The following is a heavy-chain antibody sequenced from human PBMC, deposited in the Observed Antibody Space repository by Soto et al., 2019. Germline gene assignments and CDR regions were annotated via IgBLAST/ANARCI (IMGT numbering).Heavy chain of an antibody. Sequence: GGSLRLSCAASGFTFDDYTMHWVRQAPGKGLEWVSLTSWDGGSTYYADSVKGRFTISRDNSKNSLYLQMNSLRTEDTALYYCAKSASSGYDYYYGMDVWGQGTTVTVSS. J-gene: IGHJ6*02. CDR1: GFTFDDYT. CDR3: AKSASSGYDYYYGMDV. CDR2: TSWDGGST. D-gene: IGHD5-12*01. V-gene: IGHV3-43*01.